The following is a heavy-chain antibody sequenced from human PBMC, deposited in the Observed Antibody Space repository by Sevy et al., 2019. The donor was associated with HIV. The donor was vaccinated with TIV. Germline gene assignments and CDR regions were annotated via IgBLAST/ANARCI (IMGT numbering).Heavy chain of an antibody. V-gene: IGHV3-23*01. CDR2: ISASGGSI. CDR3: AREDSGYEY. CDR1: GFIFISYP. D-gene: IGHD5-12*01. Sequence: GGSLRLSCAASGFIFISYPISWVRQAPGKGLEWVSSISASGGSIYYADSVKGRFTISRDNSKKTVDLQMNSLRAGDTAVYYCAREDSGYEYWGQGTLVTVSS. J-gene: IGHJ4*02.